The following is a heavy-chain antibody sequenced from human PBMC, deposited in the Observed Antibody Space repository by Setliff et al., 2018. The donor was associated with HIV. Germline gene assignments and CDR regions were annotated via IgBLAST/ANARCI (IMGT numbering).Heavy chain of an antibody. V-gene: IGHV1-8*02. CDR3: ARDVEHMMDV. CDR1: GYTFTSYD. CDR2: MNPNSGNT. Sequence: GASVKVSCKASGYTFTSYDINWVRQATGQGLEWMGWMNPNSGNTGYAQKFQGRVTMTTDTSTSTAYMELRRLTFDDTAVYYCARDVEHMMDVWGQGTTVTVSS. J-gene: IGHJ6*02.